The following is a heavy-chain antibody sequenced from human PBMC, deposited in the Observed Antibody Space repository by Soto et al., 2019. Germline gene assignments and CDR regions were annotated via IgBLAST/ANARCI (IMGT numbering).Heavy chain of an antibody. V-gene: IGHV4-4*07. J-gene: IGHJ5*02. D-gene: IGHD1-26*01. CDR2: IYTSGST. CDR3: ARDWELLLSFDP. CDR1: GGSLSSYY. Sequence: SETLSLTCTVSGGSLSSYYWSWIRQPAGKGLEWIGRIYTSGSTNYSPSLKSRVTMSVDTSKNQFSLKLSSVTAADTAVYYCARDWELLLSFDPWGQGTLVTVSS.